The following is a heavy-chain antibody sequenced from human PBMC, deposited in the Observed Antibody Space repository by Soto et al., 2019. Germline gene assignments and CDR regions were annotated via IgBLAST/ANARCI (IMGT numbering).Heavy chain of an antibody. CDR3: ARDLMGMRAVDE. Sequence: ASVKVSCKASGGTFSSYAISWVRQAPGQGLEWMGGIIPIFGTANYAQKFQGRVTITADESTSTAYMELSSLRSEDTAVYCCARDLMGMRAVDEWGQGTLVTVSS. D-gene: IGHD2-8*01. V-gene: IGHV1-69*13. J-gene: IGHJ4*02. CDR1: GGTFSSYA. CDR2: IIPIFGTA.